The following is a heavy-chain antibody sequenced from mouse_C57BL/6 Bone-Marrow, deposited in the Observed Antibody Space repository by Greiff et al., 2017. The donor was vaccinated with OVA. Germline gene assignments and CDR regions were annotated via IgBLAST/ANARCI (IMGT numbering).Heavy chain of an antibody. Sequence: VQLKQSGPGLVKPSQSLSLTCSVTGYSITSGYYWNWIRQFPGNKLEWMGYISYDGSNNYNPSLKNRISITRDTSKNQFFLKLNSVTTEDTATYYCARVPFTTVVAHWYFDVWGTGTTVTVSS. V-gene: IGHV3-6*01. CDR1: GYSITSGYY. CDR2: ISYDGSN. J-gene: IGHJ1*03. D-gene: IGHD1-1*01. CDR3: ARVPFTTVVAHWYFDV.